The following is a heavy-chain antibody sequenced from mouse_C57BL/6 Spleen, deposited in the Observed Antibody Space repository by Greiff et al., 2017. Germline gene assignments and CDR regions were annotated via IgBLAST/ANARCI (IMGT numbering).Heavy chain of an antibody. Sequence: EVKVEESGGGLVKPGGSLKLSCAASGFTFSSYTMSWVRQTPEKRLEWVATISGGGGNTYYPDSVKGRFTISRDNAKNTLYLQMSSLRSEDTALYYCARQPSGRFDYWGQGTTLTVSS. D-gene: IGHD3-1*01. J-gene: IGHJ2*01. CDR2: ISGGGGNT. CDR1: GFTFSSYT. CDR3: ARQPSGRFDY. V-gene: IGHV5-9*01.